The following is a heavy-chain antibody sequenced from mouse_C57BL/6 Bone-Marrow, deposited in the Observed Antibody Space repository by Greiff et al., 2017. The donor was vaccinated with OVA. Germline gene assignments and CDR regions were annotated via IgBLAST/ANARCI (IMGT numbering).Heavy chain of an antibody. J-gene: IGHJ3*01. Sequence: VQLQQPGAELVKPGASVKLSCKASGYTFTSYWMQWVKQRPGQGLEWIGEIDPSDSYTNYNQKFKGKATLTVDTSSSTAYMQLSSLTSADSAVYYCARERAYYYGSSLAYWGQGTLVTVSA. CDR3: ARERAYYYGSSLAY. CDR1: GYTFTSYW. D-gene: IGHD1-1*01. V-gene: IGHV1-50*01. CDR2: IDPSDSYT.